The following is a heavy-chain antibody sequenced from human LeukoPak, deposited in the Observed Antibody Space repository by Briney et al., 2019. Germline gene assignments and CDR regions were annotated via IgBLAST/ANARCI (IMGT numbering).Heavy chain of an antibody. CDR2: IFHSGSI. D-gene: IGHD3-10*01. CDR3: ARHPGFGEADY. V-gene: IGHV4-39*01. J-gene: IGHJ4*02. CDR1: GGSLSSSDYY. Sequence: SETLSLTCTISGGSLSSSDYYWGWIRQPPGVGLEWIGNIFHSGSIYYNPSLKSRVTISIDTSNNHCSLNLSSVTAADTAVYYCARHPGFGEADYWGQGTLVTVSS.